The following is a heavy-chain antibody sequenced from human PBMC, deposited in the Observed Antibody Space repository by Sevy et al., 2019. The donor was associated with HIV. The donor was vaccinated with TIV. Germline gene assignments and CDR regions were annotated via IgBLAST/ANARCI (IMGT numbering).Heavy chain of an antibody. CDR3: ARGDFSGYDGWAFDI. D-gene: IGHD3-22*01. V-gene: IGHV3-48*03. CDR2: ISSSVSTI. J-gene: IGHJ3*02. Sequence: GGSLRLSCAASGFTVSRYEMSWVRQAPEKGLEWVSYISSSVSTIYYADSVKGRFTISRDNAKKSLFLQMNSLRAEDTAIYYCARGDFSGYDGWAFDIWGQGTMVTVSS. CDR1: GFTVSRYE.